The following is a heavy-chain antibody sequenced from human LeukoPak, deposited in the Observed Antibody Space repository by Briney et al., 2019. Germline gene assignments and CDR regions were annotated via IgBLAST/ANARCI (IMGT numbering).Heavy chain of an antibody. Sequence: PGGSLRLSCAASGFTFSNAWMSWVRQAPGKGLEWVGRIKSKTDGGTTDYAAPVKGRFTISRDDSKNTLYLQMNSLKTEDTAVYYCTTEVIAVAGHDYWGQGTLVTVSS. D-gene: IGHD6-19*01. V-gene: IGHV3-15*01. CDR1: GFTFSNAW. CDR3: TTEVIAVAGHDY. J-gene: IGHJ4*02. CDR2: IKSKTDGGTT.